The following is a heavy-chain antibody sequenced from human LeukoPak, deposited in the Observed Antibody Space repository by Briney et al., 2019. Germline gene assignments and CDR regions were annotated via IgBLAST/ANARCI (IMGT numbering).Heavy chain of an antibody. CDR3: AKDLHGAFDY. CDR2: TKQDGSEK. V-gene: IGHV3-7*03. J-gene: IGHJ4*02. D-gene: IGHD3-10*01. Sequence: GGSLRLSCAASGFTFSDYYMSWIRQAPGKGLEWVANTKQDGSEKYYVDSVKGRFTISRDNAKNLLYLQMNSLRADDTALYYCAKDLHGAFDYWGQGILVTVSS. CDR1: GFTFSDYY.